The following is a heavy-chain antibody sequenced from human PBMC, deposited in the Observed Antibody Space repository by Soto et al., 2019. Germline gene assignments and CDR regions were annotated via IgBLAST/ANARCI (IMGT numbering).Heavy chain of an antibody. CDR1: GFTFSSYA. J-gene: IGHJ6*02. CDR2: ISGSGGST. Sequence: EVQLLESGGGLVQPGGSLRLSCAASGFTFSSYAMSWVRQAPGKGLEWVSAISGSGGSTYYADSVKGRFTISRDNSKNTLYLQINSMLAEDEAVYYCAKDVIWYYYYYGMDVWGQGTTVTVSS. V-gene: IGHV3-23*01. CDR3: AKDVIWYYYYYGMDV.